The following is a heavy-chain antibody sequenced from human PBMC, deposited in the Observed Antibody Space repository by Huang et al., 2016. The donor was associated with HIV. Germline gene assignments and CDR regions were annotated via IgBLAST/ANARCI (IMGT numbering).Heavy chain of an antibody. V-gene: IGHV5-51*01. CDR2: SYPRDAET. CDR1: GYGFSSYW. Sequence: EVLLVQSGAELKEPGESLKISCKASGYGFSSYWIGWVRQKPGKGLEWMWISYPRDAETKSSPSFDGQVTISADKSTRTAYLQWESLKAPDTAIYFCARQVDGFRSHFDFWGQGTLVSVSS. J-gene: IGHJ4*02. CDR3: ARQVDGFRSHFDF. D-gene: IGHD5-18*01.